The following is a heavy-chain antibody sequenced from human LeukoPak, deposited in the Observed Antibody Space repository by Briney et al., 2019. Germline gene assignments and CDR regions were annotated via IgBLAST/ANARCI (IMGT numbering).Heavy chain of an antibody. CDR2: IHYTGTT. D-gene: IGHD1-26*01. V-gene: IGHV4-59*08. J-gene: IGHJ3*02. CDR3: ATNRVGTYDRPFDI. Sequence: SETLSLTCIVSGGSINSHYWSWIRQPPGKGLEWIGDIHYTGTTKYNPSVKSRVTISIDTSKNQFSLELSSVTATDTAVYFCATNRVGTYDRPFDIWGQGTMVTVST. CDR1: GGSINSHY.